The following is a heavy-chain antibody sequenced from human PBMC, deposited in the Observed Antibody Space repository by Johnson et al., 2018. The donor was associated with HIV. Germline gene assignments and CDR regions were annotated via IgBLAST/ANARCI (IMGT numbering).Heavy chain of an antibody. J-gene: IGHJ3*02. V-gene: IGHV3-20*04. CDR2: INWNGDST. CDR3: ARDRGYWDAFDI. D-gene: IGHD3-22*01. Sequence: MLLVESGGGLVKPGGSLRLSCAASGFKFDDNYMAWIRQSPGKGLEWVSGINWNGDSTGYAASVKGRFSISRDNAKNSLYLQMNSLRAEDTAVYYCARDRGYWDAFDIWGQGTMVTVSS. CDR1: GFKFDDNY.